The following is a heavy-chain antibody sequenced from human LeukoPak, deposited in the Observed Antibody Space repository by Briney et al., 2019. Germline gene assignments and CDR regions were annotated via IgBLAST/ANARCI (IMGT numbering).Heavy chain of an antibody. Sequence: GGSLRLSCAASGFTFSSYWMTWVSQAPGKGLEWVANIKQDGSETYYVDSVKGRFTISRDNAKHSLYLQMNSLRAEDTAVYYCAREYCSGGSCYKGGIDYWGQGTLVTVSS. J-gene: IGHJ4*02. CDR3: AREYCSGGSCYKGGIDY. CDR1: GFTFSSYW. D-gene: IGHD2-15*01. CDR2: IKQDGSET. V-gene: IGHV3-7*03.